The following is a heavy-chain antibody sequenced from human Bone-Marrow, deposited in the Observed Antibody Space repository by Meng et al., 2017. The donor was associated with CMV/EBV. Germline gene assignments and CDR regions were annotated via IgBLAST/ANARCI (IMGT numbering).Heavy chain of an antibody. D-gene: IGHD2-2*03. CDR1: GYTFTSYD. J-gene: IGHJ6*02. CDR3: ARSLGLATVWMHYYYGMDV. V-gene: IGHV1-69*10. CDR2: IIPILGIA. Sequence: SVKVSCKASGYTFTSYDINWVRQAPGQGLEWMGGIIPILGIANYAQKFQGRVTITTDESTSTAYMELSSLRSEDTAVYYCARSLGLATVWMHYYYGMDVWGQGTTVTVSS.